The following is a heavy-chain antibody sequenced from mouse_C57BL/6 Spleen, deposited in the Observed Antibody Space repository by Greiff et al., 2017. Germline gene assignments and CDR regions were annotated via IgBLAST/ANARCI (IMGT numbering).Heavy chain of an antibody. Sequence: QVQLQQSGAELMKPGASVKLSCKATGYTFTGYWIEWVKQRPGHGLEWIGEILPGSGSTNYTAKFKGKATFTADTSSNTAYMQLSSLTTEDSAIYYCARWGVVGFDYWGQGTTRTVSA. D-gene: IGHD1-1*01. CDR2: ILPGSGST. V-gene: IGHV1-9*01. CDR3: ARWGVVGFDY. J-gene: IGHJ2*01. CDR1: GYTFTGYW.